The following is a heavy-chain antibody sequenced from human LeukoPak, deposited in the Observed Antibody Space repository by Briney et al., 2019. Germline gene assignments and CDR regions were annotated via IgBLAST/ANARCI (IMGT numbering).Heavy chain of an antibody. V-gene: IGHV4-30-4*01. J-gene: IGHJ5*02. CDR2: INYSGST. D-gene: IGHD2-2*01. CDR1: GGSISSGDYY. CDR3: ASTNCSSARCYGANWLDP. Sequence: SETLSLTCTVSGGSISSGDYYWSWIRQPPGTGLEWIGYINYSGSTFHYNPSLKSRVTISVDTSKNQFSLRLNSVSVADSAVYYCASTNCSSARCYGANWLDPWGQGTLVTLSS.